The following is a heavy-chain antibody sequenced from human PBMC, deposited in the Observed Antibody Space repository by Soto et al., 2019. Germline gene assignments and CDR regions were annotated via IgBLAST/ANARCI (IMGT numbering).Heavy chain of an antibody. D-gene: IGHD1-26*01. Sequence: QIQLVQSGVEVKRPGAPVKVSCKASGYTFTNYGISWVRQAPGQGLEWMGWISPYNGNTNYAQKLQGRVTMTTDTTTSTAYMELRSLRSDDTAVYYCARDLSGSYPYWGQGPLVTVAS. V-gene: IGHV1-18*01. CDR3: ARDLSGSYPY. CDR2: ISPYNGNT. CDR1: GYTFTNYG. J-gene: IGHJ4*02.